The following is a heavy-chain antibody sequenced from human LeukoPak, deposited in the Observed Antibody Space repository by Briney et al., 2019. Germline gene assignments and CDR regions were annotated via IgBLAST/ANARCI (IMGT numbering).Heavy chain of an antibody. Sequence: SGTLSLTCAVSGGSISSSNWWSWVRQPPGEGLEWIGEIYHSGSTNYNPSLKSRVTISVDKSKNYFSLQMSSVTAADTATYFCAKMPVVTSTPLPFDSWGQGILVIVSS. CDR1: GGSISSSNW. CDR2: IYHSGST. D-gene: IGHD2-21*02. V-gene: IGHV4-4*02. CDR3: AKMPVVTSTPLPFDS. J-gene: IGHJ4*02.